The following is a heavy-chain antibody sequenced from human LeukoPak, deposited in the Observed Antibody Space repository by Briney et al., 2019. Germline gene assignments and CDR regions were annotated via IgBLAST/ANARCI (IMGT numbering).Heavy chain of an antibody. CDR1: GFTFSSYA. CDR2: ISSNGGST. V-gene: IGHV3-64*01. J-gene: IGHJ6*03. CDR3: ARTDYGDYYMDV. Sequence: PGGSLRLSCAASGFTFSSYAMHWVRQAPGKGLEYVSAISSNGGSTYYANSVKGRFTISRDNSKNTLYLQMGSLRAEDMAVYYCARTDYGDYYMDVWGKGTTVTVSS. D-gene: IGHD4-17*01.